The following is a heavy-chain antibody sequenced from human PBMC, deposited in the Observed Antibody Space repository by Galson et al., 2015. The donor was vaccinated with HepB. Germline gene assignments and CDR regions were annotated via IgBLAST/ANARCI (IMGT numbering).Heavy chain of an antibody. CDR1: GFTFTSSA. CDR3: AAALFRWWEHCFDY. Sequence: SVKVSCKASGFTFTSSAVQWVRQARGQRLEWIGWIVVGSGNTNYAQKFQERVTITRDMSTSTAYMELSSLRSEDTAVYYCAAALFRWWEHCFDYWGQGTLVTVSS. V-gene: IGHV1-58*01. J-gene: IGHJ4*02. D-gene: IGHD2-15*01. CDR2: IVVGSGNT.